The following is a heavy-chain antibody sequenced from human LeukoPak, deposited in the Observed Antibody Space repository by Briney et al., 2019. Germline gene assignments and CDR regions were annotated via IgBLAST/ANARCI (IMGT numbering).Heavy chain of an antibody. CDR2: INPNSGGT. CDR1: GYTFIGYY. CDR3: ARESLLWHIDY. Sequence: ASVKVSCKASGYTFIGYYMHWVRQAPGQGLEWMGRINPNSGGTNYAQKFQGRVTMTRDTSISTAYMELSRLRSDDTAVYYCARESLLWHIDYWGQGTLVTVSS. J-gene: IGHJ4*02. V-gene: IGHV1-2*06. D-gene: IGHD3-10*01.